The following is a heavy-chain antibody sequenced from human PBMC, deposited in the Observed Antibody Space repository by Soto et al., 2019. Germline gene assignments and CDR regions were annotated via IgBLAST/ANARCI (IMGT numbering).Heavy chain of an antibody. Sequence: PGGSLRLSCAGSGFTFSDYWMNWVRQAPGKGLEWVANIKKDGGGELYVDSVKGRFTISRDNSQDTLYLQMDSLRPDDTAVYYCARQAKIGDRSQFYFDSWGQGTLVTVSS. V-gene: IGHV3-7*01. D-gene: IGHD3-16*01. J-gene: IGHJ4*02. CDR2: IKKDGGGE. CDR3: ARQAKIGDRSQFYFDS. CDR1: GFTFSDYW.